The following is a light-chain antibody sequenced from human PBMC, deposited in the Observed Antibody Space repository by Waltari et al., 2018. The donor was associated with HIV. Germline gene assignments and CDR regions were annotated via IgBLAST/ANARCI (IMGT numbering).Light chain of an antibody. CDR1: SPNIATNT. J-gene: IGLJ3*02. CDR3: ATWDDSLNGWV. Sequence: QSVLTQPPSASGTPGQRVTIPCSGSSPNIATNTVNWYQQLPGTAPNLLIYMNNQRPSGVPARFSGPKSGTSASLVISGLQSDDDADYYCATWDDSLNGWVFGGGTRLTVL. V-gene: IGLV1-44*01. CDR2: MNN.